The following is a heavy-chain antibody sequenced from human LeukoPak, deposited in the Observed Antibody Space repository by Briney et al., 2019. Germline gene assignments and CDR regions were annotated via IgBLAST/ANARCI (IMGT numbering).Heavy chain of an antibody. CDR1: GGTFSSYA. V-gene: IGHV1-69*13. D-gene: IGHD3-10*01. Sequence: VASVKVSCKASGGTFSSYAISWVRQAPGQGLEWMGGIIPIFGTANYAQKFQGRVTITADESTSTAYMELSSLRSEDTAVYYCARDPDYYGSGSVGYWGQGTLVTVSS. J-gene: IGHJ4*02. CDR2: IIPIFGTA. CDR3: ARDPDYYGSGSVGY.